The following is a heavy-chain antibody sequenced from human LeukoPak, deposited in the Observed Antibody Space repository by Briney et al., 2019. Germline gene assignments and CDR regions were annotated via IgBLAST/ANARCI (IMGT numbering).Heavy chain of an antibody. V-gene: IGHV1-18*01. CDR2: ISAYNGNT. CDR1: GYTFTSYG. J-gene: IGHJ4*02. D-gene: IGHD3-16*02. Sequence: GASVKVSCKASGYTFTSYGISWGRQAPGQGLEWMGWISAYNGNTNYAQKLQGRVTMTTDTSTSTAYMELSRLRSDDTAVYYCARDGSPLRLGELSFSGGQGTLVTVTS. CDR3: ARDGSPLRLGELSFS.